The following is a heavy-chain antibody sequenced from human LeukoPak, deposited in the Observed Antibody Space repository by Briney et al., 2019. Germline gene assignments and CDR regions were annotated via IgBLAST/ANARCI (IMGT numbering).Heavy chain of an antibody. J-gene: IGHJ2*01. Sequence: PSETLSLTCAVYGGSFSGYYWSWIRQPPGKGLEWIGYIHYSGSTNYNPSLKSRVTISVDTSKNQFSLKLSSVTAADTAVYSCARVQGSWSNWYYDLWGRGTLVTVSS. D-gene: IGHD6-13*01. CDR1: GGSFSGYY. V-gene: IGHV4-59*01. CDR3: ARVQGSWSNWYYDL. CDR2: IHYSGST.